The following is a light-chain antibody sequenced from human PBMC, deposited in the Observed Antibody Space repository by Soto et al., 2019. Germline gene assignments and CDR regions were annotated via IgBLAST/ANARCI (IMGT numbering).Light chain of an antibody. CDR3: QQLNSYSLMCT. J-gene: IGKJ2*02. V-gene: IGKV1-9*01. CDR1: QGISSY. CDR2: AAS. Sequence: IQLTQSPSSLSASVGDRVTITCRARQGISSYLAWYQQKPGKDPKLLIYAASTLQSGVPPQFSGSGSGTDVTVTDRSLQPEDFATYYCQQLNSYSLMCTFGQGTKLEI.